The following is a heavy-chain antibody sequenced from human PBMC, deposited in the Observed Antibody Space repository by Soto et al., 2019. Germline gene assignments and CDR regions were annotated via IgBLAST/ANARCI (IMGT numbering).Heavy chain of an antibody. V-gene: IGHV1-2*04. D-gene: IGHD3-9*01. Sequence: ASVKVSCKASGYTFTGYYMHWVRQAPGQGLEWMGWINPNSGGTNYAQKFQGWVTMTRDASISTAYMELSRLRSDDTAVYYCARDYYDILTGYLGPYWGQGTLVTVSS. J-gene: IGHJ4*02. CDR1: GYTFTGYY. CDR3: ARDYYDILTGYLGPY. CDR2: INPNSGGT.